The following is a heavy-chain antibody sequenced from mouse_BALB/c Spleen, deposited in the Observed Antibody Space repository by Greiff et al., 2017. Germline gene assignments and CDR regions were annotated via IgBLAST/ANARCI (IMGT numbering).Heavy chain of an antibody. CDR3: ARDRDCYYYGSSYAMDY. Sequence: EVHLVESGGGLVKPGGSLKLSCAASGFTFSSYAMSWARQTPEKRLEWVASISSGGSTYYPDSVKGRFTISRDNARNILYLQMSSLRSEDTAMYYCARDRDCYYYGSSYAMDYWGQGTSVTVSS. V-gene: IGHV5-6-5*01. CDR2: ISSGGST. D-gene: IGHD1-1*01. CDR1: GFTFSSYA. J-gene: IGHJ4*01.